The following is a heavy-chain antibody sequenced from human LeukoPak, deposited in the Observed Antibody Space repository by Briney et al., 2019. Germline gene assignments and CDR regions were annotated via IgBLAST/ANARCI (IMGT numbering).Heavy chain of an antibody. CDR1: GFTFSSYA. Sequence: GGSLRLSCAASGFTFSSYAMHWVRQAPGKGLEWVAVISYDGSNKYYADSVKGRFTISRDNSKNTPYLQMNSLRAEDTAVYYCARDLHSGSCLDYWGQGTLVTVSS. J-gene: IGHJ4*02. D-gene: IGHD1-26*01. CDR2: ISYDGSNK. V-gene: IGHV3-30-3*01. CDR3: ARDLHSGSCLDY.